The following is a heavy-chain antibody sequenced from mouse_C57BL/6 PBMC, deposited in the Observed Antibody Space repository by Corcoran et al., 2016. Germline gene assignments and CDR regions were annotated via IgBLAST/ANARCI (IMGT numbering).Heavy chain of an antibody. J-gene: IGHJ1*03. Sequence: QVQLQQSGAELARPGASVKLSCKASGYTFTSYGISWVKQRTGQGLEWIGEIYPRSGNTYYNEKFKGKTTLTADKSSSTAYMELRSLTSEDSAVYFCARGVRYSQLDVWGTGTTVTVSS. V-gene: IGHV1-81*01. CDR1: GYTFTSYG. D-gene: IGHD1-1*01. CDR2: IYPRSGNT. CDR3: ARGVRYSQLDV.